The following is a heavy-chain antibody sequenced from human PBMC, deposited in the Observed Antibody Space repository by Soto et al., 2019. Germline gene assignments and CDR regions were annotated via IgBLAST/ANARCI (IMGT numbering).Heavy chain of an antibody. J-gene: IGHJ4*02. CDR3: ARGWGYDSNDYYYAY. V-gene: IGHV1-69*01. CDR2: IIPIFGTA. D-gene: IGHD3-22*01. Sequence: QVQLVQSGAEVRKPGSSVKVSCKASGGTFSRHAISWVRQAPGQGLEWMVGIIPIFGTANHAQKFQGRVTIIADESTSTVYMELSSLRSEDNAMYYCARGWGYDSNDYYYAYWGQGTLVIVSS. CDR1: GGTFSRHA.